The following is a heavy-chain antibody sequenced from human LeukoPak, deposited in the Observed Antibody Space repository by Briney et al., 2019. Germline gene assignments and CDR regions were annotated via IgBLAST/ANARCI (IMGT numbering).Heavy chain of an antibody. CDR3: ARHQLHSSGWYKIDY. CDR2: IVPFDSYT. Sequence: GESLKISCKGSGYSFTSYWISWVRQMPGKGLEWMGRIVPFDSYTNYSPSFQGHVTISADKSISAAYLQWSSLKASDTAMYYCARHQLHSSGWYKIDYWGQGTLVTVSS. CDR1: GYSFTSYW. V-gene: IGHV5-10-1*01. J-gene: IGHJ4*02. D-gene: IGHD6-19*01.